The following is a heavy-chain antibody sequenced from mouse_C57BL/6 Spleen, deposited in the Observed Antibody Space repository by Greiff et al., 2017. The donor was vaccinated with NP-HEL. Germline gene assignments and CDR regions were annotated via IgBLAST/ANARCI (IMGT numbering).Heavy chain of an antibody. CDR2: IHPNSGST. CDR3: ARDFKVYFDY. V-gene: IGHV1-64*01. CDR1: GYTFTSYW. Sequence: QVQLQQSGAELVKPGASVKLSCKASGYTFTSYWMHWVKQRPGQGLEWIGMIHPNSGSTNYNEKFKSKATLTVDKSSSTAYMQLSSLTSEDSAVYYCARDFKVYFDYWGQGTTLTVSS. J-gene: IGHJ2*01.